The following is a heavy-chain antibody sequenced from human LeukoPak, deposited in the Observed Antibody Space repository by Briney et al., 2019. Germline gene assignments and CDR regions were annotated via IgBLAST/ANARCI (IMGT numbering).Heavy chain of an antibody. Sequence: ASVKVSCKAPGGTFSSYAISWVRQAPGQGLEWMGGIIPIFGTANYAQKFQGRVTITADESTSTAYMELSSLRSEDTAVYYCARVSDTSGYYYAYFDYWGQGTLVTVSS. J-gene: IGHJ4*02. CDR1: GGTFSSYA. V-gene: IGHV1-69*13. CDR3: ARVSDTSGYYYAYFDY. D-gene: IGHD3-22*01. CDR2: IIPIFGTA.